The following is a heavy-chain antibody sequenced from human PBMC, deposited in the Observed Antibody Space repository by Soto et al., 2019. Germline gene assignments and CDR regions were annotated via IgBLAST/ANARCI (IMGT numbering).Heavy chain of an antibody. CDR2: IKQDGSEK. Sequence: GGSLRLSCAASGFTFSGYWMSWVRQAPGKGLEWVANIKQDGSEKYYVDSVKGRFTISRDNAKNSLYLQMNSLRAKDTAVYYCARAGSSWPPELDYWGQGTLVTVSS. V-gene: IGHV3-7*03. J-gene: IGHJ4*02. CDR1: GFTFSGYW. D-gene: IGHD6-13*01. CDR3: ARAGSSWPPELDY.